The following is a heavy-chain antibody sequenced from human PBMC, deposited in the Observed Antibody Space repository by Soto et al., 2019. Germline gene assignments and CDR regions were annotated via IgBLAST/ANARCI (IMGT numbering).Heavy chain of an antibody. D-gene: IGHD5-18*01. CDR1: GFTFSSYG. CDR3: AKDPFTAMAPGYFDY. J-gene: IGHJ4*02. Sequence: GGSLRLSCAASGFTFSSYGMHWVRQAPGKGLEWVAVISYDGSNKYYADSVKGRFTISRDNSKNTLYLQMNSLRAEDTAVYYCAKDPFTAMAPGYFDYWGQGTLVTVSS. V-gene: IGHV3-30*18. CDR2: ISYDGSNK.